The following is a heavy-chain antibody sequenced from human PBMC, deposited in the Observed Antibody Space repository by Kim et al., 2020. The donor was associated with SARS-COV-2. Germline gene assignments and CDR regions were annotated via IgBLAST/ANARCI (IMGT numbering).Heavy chain of an antibody. Sequence: GGSLRLSCAASGLTFSSYSMNWVRQAPGKGLEWVSSIGSSSTYIYYADSMKGRFTISRDNAKNSLYLQMNSLRGEDTAVYYCARSQFDTSDYAFDYWGQGTLVTVSS. V-gene: IGHV3-21*01. CDR3: ARSQFDTSDYAFDY. D-gene: IGHD3-22*01. CDR1: GLTFSSYS. CDR2: IGSSSTYI. J-gene: IGHJ4*02.